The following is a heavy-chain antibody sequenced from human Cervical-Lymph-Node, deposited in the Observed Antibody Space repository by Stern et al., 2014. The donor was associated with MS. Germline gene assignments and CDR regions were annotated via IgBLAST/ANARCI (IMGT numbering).Heavy chain of an antibody. Sequence: QLQLQESGPGQAKPSQTLSLTCAVSGGSISSGGSSWNWIRQPPGKGLEWIGGIYHSGSTYYNPSLKGRVFLSVDTPKHPFALNLRSVAAADTAVYYCARGGVIYTQDRNGFDVWGQGTMVTVSS. CDR1: GGSISSGGSS. V-gene: IGHV4-30-2*01. CDR3: ARGGVIYTQDRNGFDV. D-gene: IGHD2-21*01. J-gene: IGHJ3*01. CDR2: IYHSGST.